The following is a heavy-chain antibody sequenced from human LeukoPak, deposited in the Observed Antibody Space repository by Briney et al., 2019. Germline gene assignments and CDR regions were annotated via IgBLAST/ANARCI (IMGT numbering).Heavy chain of an antibody. CDR3: ARGPLGIFGVVTPYY. Sequence: GGSLRLSCATSGFTLSSYAVNWVRQAPGKGLEWVSSISSSSIYKYYADSVKGRFTISRDNAKNSLYLQMNSLRAEDTAVYYCARGPLGIFGVVTPYYGGQGTLVTVSS. D-gene: IGHD3-3*01. V-gene: IGHV3-21*01. CDR1: GFTLSSYA. CDR2: ISSSSIYK. J-gene: IGHJ4*02.